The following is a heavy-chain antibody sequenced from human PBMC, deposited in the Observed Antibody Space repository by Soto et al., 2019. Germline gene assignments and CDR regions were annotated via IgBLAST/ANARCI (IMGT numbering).Heavy chain of an antibody. CDR3: ARDNATGLYDFWSCYYTFDY. CDR1: GFTFSSYS. CDR2: ISSSSSYI. J-gene: IGHJ4*01. Sequence: GGSLRLSCAASGFTFSSYSMNWVRQAPGKGLEWVSSISSSSSYIYYADSVKGRFTISRDNAKNSLYLQMNSLRAEDTAVYYCARDNATGLYDFWSCYYTFDYWGQGTLVTVSS. D-gene: IGHD3-3*01. V-gene: IGHV3-21*01.